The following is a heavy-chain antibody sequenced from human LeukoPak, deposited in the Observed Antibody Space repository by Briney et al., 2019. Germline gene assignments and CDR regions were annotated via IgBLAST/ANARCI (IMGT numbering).Heavy chain of an antibody. CDR1: GGTFSSYA. CDR3: ASGTPRGYSGYDWGFYYFDY. V-gene: IGHV1-69*04. CDR2: IIPILGIA. Sequence: SVKVSCKASGGTFSSYAISWVRQAPGQGLEWMGRIIPILGIANYAQKFQGRVTITADKSTSTAYMELSSLRSEDTAVYYCASGTPRGYSGYDWGFYYFDYWGQGTLVTVSS. D-gene: IGHD5-12*01. J-gene: IGHJ4*02.